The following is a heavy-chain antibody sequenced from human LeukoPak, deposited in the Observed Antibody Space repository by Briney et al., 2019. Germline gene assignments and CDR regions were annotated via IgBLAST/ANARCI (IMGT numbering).Heavy chain of an antibody. CDR3: ARVHRYSGDAFDI. J-gene: IGHJ3*02. V-gene: IGHV4-4*07. D-gene: IGHD6-13*01. CDR2: IYTSGST. Sequence: RIYTSGSTNSNPSLKSRVTMSVHTYKNQFSLELSSVTAACTGVDVCARVHRYSGDAFDIWCQGTMVTVSS.